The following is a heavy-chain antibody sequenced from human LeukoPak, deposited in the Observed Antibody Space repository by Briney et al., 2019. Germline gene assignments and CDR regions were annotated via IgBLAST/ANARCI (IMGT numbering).Heavy chain of an antibody. CDR3: ASGYGTLHDY. J-gene: IGHJ4*02. Sequence: LEWIWYIYYRGSTYYNPSLKSRVTISVDTSKNQFSLKLSSVTAADTAVYYCASGYGTLHDYWGQGTLVTVSS. V-gene: IGHV4-30-2*04. CDR2: IYYRGST. D-gene: IGHD2-15*01.